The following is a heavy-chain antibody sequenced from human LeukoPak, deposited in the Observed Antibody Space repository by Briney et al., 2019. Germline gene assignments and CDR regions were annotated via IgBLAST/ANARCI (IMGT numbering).Heavy chain of an antibody. CDR2: VYYSGIT. CDR1: GGSITSYY. V-gene: IGHV4-59*12. D-gene: IGHD3-9*01. CDR3: AREVAYDILTGYYSDY. Sequence: SETLSLTCTVSGGSITSYYWSWIRQPPGKGLEWIGYVYYSGITNYNPSLKSRVTMSVDTSKNQFSLKLSSVTAADTAVYYCAREVAYDILTGYYSDYWGQGTLVTVSS. J-gene: IGHJ4*02.